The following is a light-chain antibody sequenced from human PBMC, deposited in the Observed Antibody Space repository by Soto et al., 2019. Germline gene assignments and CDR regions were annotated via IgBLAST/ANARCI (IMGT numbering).Light chain of an antibody. CDR2: RAS. CDR1: QTISSS. CDR3: QHMAT. V-gene: IGKV1-5*03. J-gene: IGKJ1*01. Sequence: DIQMTQSPSTLSASVGDRVTITCRASQTISSSLAWYQQKPGNAPKPLIYRASSLESGVPSRFSGSGSGTEFTLTIFSLQPDDFATYFCQHMATFGQGTKVEIK.